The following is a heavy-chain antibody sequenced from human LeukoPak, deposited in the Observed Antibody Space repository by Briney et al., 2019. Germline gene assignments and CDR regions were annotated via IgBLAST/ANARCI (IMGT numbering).Heavy chain of an antibody. Sequence: GASVKVSCKASGGTFSGYTISWVRQAPGQGLEWMGRIIPILGIANYAQKFQGRVTITADKSTSTAYMELSSLRSEDTAVYYCARDGCSSTSCYMPWGQGTLVTVSS. CDR1: GGTFSGYT. CDR2: IIPILGIA. CDR3: ARDGCSSTSCYMP. D-gene: IGHD2-2*01. J-gene: IGHJ5*02. V-gene: IGHV1-69*04.